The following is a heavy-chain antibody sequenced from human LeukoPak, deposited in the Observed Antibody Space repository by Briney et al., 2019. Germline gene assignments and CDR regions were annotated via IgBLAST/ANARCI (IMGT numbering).Heavy chain of an antibody. CDR2: INPNSGGT. J-gene: IGHJ4*02. CDR3: ARESIAARVIDY. Sequence: ASVKVSCKASGYTFTGYYMHWVRQAPGQGLEWMGRINPNSGGTNYAQKFQGRVTMTRDTSISIAYMELSRLRSDDTAVYYCARESIAARVIDYWGQGTLVTVSS. CDR1: GYTFTGYY. V-gene: IGHV1-2*06. D-gene: IGHD6-6*01.